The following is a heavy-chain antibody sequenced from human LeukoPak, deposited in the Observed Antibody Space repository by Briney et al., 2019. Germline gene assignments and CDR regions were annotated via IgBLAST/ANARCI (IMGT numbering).Heavy chain of an antibody. CDR3: ARTPSSWIYDLNWFDP. V-gene: IGHV4-34*01. D-gene: IGHD3-3*01. J-gene: IGHJ5*02. Sequence: SETLSLTCAVYGGSFSGYYWSWIRQPPGKGLEWIGEINHSGSTNYNPSLKSRVTISVDTSKNQFSLKLSSVTAADTAVYYCARTPSSWIYDLNWFDPWGQGTLVTVSS. CDR1: GGSFSGYY. CDR2: INHSGST.